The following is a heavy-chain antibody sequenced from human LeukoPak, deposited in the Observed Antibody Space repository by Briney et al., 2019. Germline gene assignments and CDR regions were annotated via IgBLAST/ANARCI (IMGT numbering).Heavy chain of an antibody. D-gene: IGHD6-19*01. CDR1: GYTFTGYY. V-gene: IGHV1-2*02. CDR2: INPNSGGT. J-gene: IGHJ4*02. Sequence: ASVKVSCKASGYTFTGYYMHWVRQAPGQGLEWMGWINPNSGGTNYAQKFQGRVTMTRDTSISTAYMELSRLRSDDTAVYYCARVSFSSGWYVNYFDYWGQGTLVTVSS. CDR3: ARVSFSSGWYVNYFDY.